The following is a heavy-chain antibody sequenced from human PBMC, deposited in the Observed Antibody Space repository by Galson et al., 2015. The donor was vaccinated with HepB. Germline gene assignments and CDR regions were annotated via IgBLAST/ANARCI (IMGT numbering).Heavy chain of an antibody. J-gene: IGHJ4*02. Sequence: TLSLTCAVSGGSISSGGYSWSWIRQPPGKGLEWIGYIYHSGSTYYNPSLKSRVTISVDRSKNQFSLKLSSVTAADTAVYYCARLVHRGFLFDYWGQGTLVTVSS. V-gene: IGHV4-30-2*01. CDR3: ARLVHRGFLFDY. CDR2: IYHSGST. D-gene: IGHD2-21*01. CDR1: GGSISSGGYS.